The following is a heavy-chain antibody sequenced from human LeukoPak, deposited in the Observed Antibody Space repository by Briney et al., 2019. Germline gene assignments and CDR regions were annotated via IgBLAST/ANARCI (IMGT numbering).Heavy chain of an antibody. CDR3: AKDGPTADYSSGWYFPYYYYGMDV. V-gene: IGHV3-23*01. Sequence: GGSLRLSCAASGFTFSSYAMSWVRQAPGKGLEWVSAISGSGGSTYYADSVKGRFTISRDNSKNTLYLQMNSLRAEDTAVYYCAKDGPTADYSSGWYFPYYYYGMDVWGQGTTVTVPS. J-gene: IGHJ6*02. D-gene: IGHD6-19*01. CDR1: GFTFSSYA. CDR2: ISGSGGST.